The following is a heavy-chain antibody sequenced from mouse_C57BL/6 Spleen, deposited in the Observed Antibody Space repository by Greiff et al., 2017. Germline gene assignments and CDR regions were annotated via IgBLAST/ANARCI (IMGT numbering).Heavy chain of an antibody. CDR3: ARWGLGRRGDYFDY. D-gene: IGHD4-1*01. Sequence: VKLMESGPELVKPGASVKISCKASGYAFSSSWMNWVKQRPGKGLEWIGRLYPGDGDTNYNGKFKGKATLTADKSSSTAYMQLSSLTSEDSAVYFCARWGLGRRGDYFDYWGQGTTLTVSS. V-gene: IGHV1-82*01. CDR2: LYPGDGDT. J-gene: IGHJ2*01. CDR1: GYAFSSSW.